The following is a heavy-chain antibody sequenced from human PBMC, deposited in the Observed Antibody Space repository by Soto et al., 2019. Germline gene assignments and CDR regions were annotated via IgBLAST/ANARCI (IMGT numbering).Heavy chain of an antibody. J-gene: IGHJ4*02. D-gene: IGHD3-3*01. CDR2: INTDGTST. CDR3: VRGVYRFLEWDQFDY. V-gene: IGHV3-74*01. Sequence: EVQLVDSGGGLVQPGGSLRLSCAASGFTFSSFWMHWVRQVPGQGLMWVSLINTDGTSTRYADSVKGRFTISRDNAKNTLPLQMNSLRAADTAVYYCVRGVYRFLEWDQFDYWGQGSLVTVSS. CDR1: GFTFSSFW.